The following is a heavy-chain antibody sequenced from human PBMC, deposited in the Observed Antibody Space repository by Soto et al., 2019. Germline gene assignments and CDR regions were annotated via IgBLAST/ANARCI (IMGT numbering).Heavy chain of an antibody. CDR2: ISSSSSYI. D-gene: IGHD6-13*01. V-gene: IGHV3-21*01. CDR3: ARDAGSGIAAAGTGDFDY. Sequence: LRLSCAASGFTFSSYSMNWVRQAPGKGLEWVSSISSSSSYIYYADSVKGRFTISRDNAKNSLYLQMNSLRAEDTAVYYCARDAGSGIAAAGTGDFDYWGQGTLVTVPQ. J-gene: IGHJ4*02. CDR1: GFTFSSYS.